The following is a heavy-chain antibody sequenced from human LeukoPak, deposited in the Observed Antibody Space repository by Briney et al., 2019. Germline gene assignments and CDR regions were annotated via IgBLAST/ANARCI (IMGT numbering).Heavy chain of an antibody. V-gene: IGHV1-46*01. Sequence: ASVKVSCKASGYTVTNYYMHWVRQAPGQGLEWMGMINPSISSRTYAQKFQGRVTVISDTSTSTVYMEVSSLRSEDTAIYYCARSGMWLSTNGWGQGTLVTVSS. CDR1: GYTVTNYY. CDR3: ARSGMWLSTNG. D-gene: IGHD3-22*01. J-gene: IGHJ4*02. CDR2: INPSISSR.